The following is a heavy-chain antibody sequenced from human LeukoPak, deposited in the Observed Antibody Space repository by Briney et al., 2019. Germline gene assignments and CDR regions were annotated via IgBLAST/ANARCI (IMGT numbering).Heavy chain of an antibody. D-gene: IGHD4-17*01. CDR1: GYTFTSYG. Sequence: GASVKVSCKASGYTFTSYGISWVRQAPGQGLEWMGGIIPIFGTANYAQKFQGRVTITADKSTSTAYMELSSLRSEDTAVYYCARAGDTAVTRYYYYYMDVWGKGTTVTVSS. J-gene: IGHJ6*03. CDR3: ARAGDTAVTRYYYYYMDV. CDR2: IIPIFGTA. V-gene: IGHV1-69*06.